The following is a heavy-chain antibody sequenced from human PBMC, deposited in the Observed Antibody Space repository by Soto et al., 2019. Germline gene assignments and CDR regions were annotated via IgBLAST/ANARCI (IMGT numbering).Heavy chain of an antibody. CDR3: AKDLLETLYPYHSSGYYPDAFDI. Sequence: GGSLRLSCAASGFTFSSYAMSWVRQAPGKGREWGSAISGSGGSTYYADAVKGRFTISRDNSKNTLYLQMNSLRAEDTAVYYCAKDLLETLYPYHSSGYYPDAFDIWGQRTPVTVSS. D-gene: IGHD3-22*01. J-gene: IGHJ3*02. CDR1: GFTFSSYA. CDR2: ISGSGGST. V-gene: IGHV3-23*01.